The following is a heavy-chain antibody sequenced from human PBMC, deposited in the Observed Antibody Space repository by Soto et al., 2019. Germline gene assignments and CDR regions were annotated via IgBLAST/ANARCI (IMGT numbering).Heavy chain of an antibody. V-gene: IGHV4-31*03. CDR1: GGSISSGGYY. D-gene: IGHD4-17*01. CDR2: IYYSGST. Sequence: SETLSLTCTVSGGSISSGGYYWSWIRQHPGKGLEWIGYIYYSGSTYYNPSLKSRVTISVDTSKNQFSLKLSSVTAADTAVYYCASGIYGYFDYWGQGTLVTVSS. CDR3: ASGIYGYFDY. J-gene: IGHJ4*02.